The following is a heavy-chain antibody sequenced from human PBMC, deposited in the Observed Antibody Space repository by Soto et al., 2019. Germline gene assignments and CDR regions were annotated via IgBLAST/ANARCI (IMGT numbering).Heavy chain of an antibody. V-gene: IGHV3-30-3*01. CDR3: ARDTEWELLGNYFDS. J-gene: IGHJ4*02. Sequence: QPXGGLRRSCPACGFSFSSYAMHWLRQAPGKGLEWVAVIPYDASNKYYAHSVKGRFTISRDKSKNTLYLQMNSLRAEDTAVYYCARDTEWELLGNYFDSCGQGTLVTVSS. CDR1: GFSFSSYA. D-gene: IGHD1-26*01. CDR2: IPYDASNK.